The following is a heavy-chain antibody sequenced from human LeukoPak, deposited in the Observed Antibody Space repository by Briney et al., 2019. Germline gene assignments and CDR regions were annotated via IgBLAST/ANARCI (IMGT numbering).Heavy chain of an antibody. CDR2: INTNTGNP. J-gene: IGHJ4*02. D-gene: IGHD6-19*01. V-gene: IGHV7-4-1*02. CDR1: GYIFTNYA. Sequence: ASVKVSCKASGYIFTNYAMNLVRQAPGQGLEWMGWINTNTGNPTYAQGFTGRFVFSVDTSVSTAYLQISSLKTEDTAVYHCARGSASGWYLADYWGQGTLVTVSS. CDR3: ARGSASGWYLADY.